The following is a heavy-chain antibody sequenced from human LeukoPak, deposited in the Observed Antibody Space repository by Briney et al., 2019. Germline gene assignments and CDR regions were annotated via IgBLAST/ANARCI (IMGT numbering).Heavy chain of an antibody. J-gene: IGHJ4*02. CDR1: GYTFTSYG. CDR3: AREASVAVRRPFDY. D-gene: IGHD6-6*01. Sequence: ASVKVSCKASGYTFTSYGITWVRQAPGQGLEWMGWISTYIDKTNYAQKFQGRVTMTTDTSTSTAHMELRSLRSDDTAVYYCAREASVAVRRPFDYWGQGTLVTVSS. CDR2: ISTYIDKT. V-gene: IGHV1-18*01.